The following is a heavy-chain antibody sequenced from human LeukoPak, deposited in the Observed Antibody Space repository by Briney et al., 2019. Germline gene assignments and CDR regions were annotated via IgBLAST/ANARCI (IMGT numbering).Heavy chain of an antibody. CDR1: GXSISSYY. CDR2: TYYGGST. CDR3: ARQQTYSSGWYYFDY. Sequence: SDTLSLTCTVSGXSISSYYWSWIRQPPGKGLEWIGYTYYGGSTNYNPSLKGRVSISRDTSKNQFSLKLTSVTAADTAVYYCARQQTYSSGWYYFDYWGQGTLVTVSS. V-gene: IGHV4-59*08. D-gene: IGHD6-19*01. J-gene: IGHJ4*02.